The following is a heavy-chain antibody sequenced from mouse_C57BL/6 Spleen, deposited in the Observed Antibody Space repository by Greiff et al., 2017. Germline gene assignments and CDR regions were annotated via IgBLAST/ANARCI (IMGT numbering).Heavy chain of an antibody. D-gene: IGHD2-4*01. CDR1: GFTFSDYY. CDR3: ASYDYDSWFAY. J-gene: IGHJ3*01. V-gene: IGHV5-16*01. CDR2: INYDGSST. Sequence: DVQLQESEGGLVQPGSSMKLSCTASGFTFSDYYMAWVRQVPEKGLEWVANINYDGSSTYYLDSLKSRFIISRDNAKNILYLQMSSLKSEDTATYYCASYDYDSWFAYWGQGTLVTVSA.